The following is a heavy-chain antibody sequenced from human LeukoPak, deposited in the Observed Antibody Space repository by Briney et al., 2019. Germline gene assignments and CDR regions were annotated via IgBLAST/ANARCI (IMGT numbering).Heavy chain of an antibody. CDR3: ARHDGRGGATMGALDS. CDR2: INHSGST. V-gene: IGHV4-34*01. Sequence: PSETLSLTCAIYGGSFSGYYWSWIRQPPGKGLEWIGEINHSGSTNYNPSLKSRVTISVDTSKNQFSLKLSSVTAADTAVYYCARHDGRGGATMGALDSWGQGSLVTVSS. CDR1: GGSFSGYY. J-gene: IGHJ4*02. D-gene: IGHD5-12*01.